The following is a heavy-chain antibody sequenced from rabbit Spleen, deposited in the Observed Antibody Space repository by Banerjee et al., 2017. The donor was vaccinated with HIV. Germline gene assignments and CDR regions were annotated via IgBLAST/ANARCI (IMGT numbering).Heavy chain of an antibody. CDR3: ARPNAGGYYL. CDR1: GFSFSNKAV. CDR2: INAVTGKA. D-gene: IGHD1-1*01. Sequence: QEQLVESGGGLVRPEGSLKLSCTASGFSFSNKAVMCWVRQAPGKGLQWIACINAVTGKAVYATWAKGRFTFSKTSSTTVTLQMTSLTVADTASYFCARPNAGGYYLWGQGTLVTVS. V-gene: IGHV1S45*01. J-gene: IGHJ3*01.